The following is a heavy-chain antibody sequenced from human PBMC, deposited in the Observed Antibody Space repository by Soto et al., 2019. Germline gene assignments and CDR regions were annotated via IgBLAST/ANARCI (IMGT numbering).Heavy chain of an antibody. CDR1: GFTFSSYW. D-gene: IGHD3-10*01. V-gene: IGHV3-74*01. CDR3: AREAGRAGYGSGSYSPYYYYYYYGMDV. CDR2: INSDRSST. J-gene: IGHJ6*02. Sequence: GGSLRLSCAASGFTFSSYWMHWVRQAPGKGLVWVSRINSDRSSTSYADSVKGRFTISRDNAKNTLYLQMNSLRAEDTAVYYCAREAGRAGYGSGSYSPYYYYYYYGMDVWGQGTTVTVSS.